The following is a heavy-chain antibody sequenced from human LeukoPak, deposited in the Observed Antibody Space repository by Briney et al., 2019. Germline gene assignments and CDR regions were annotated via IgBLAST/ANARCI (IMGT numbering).Heavy chain of an antibody. Sequence: SETLSLTCAVYGGSFSGYYWSWIRQPPGKGLEWIGEINHSGSTNYNPSLKSRVTIPVDTSKNQFSLKLSSVTAADTAVYECARGRDGYNSWGQGTLVTVSS. J-gene: IGHJ4*02. D-gene: IGHD5-24*01. V-gene: IGHV4-34*01. CDR1: GGSFSGYY. CDR2: INHSGST. CDR3: ARGRDGYNS.